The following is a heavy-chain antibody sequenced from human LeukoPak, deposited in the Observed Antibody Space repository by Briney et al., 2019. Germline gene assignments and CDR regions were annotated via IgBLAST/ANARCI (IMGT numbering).Heavy chain of an antibody. CDR2: ISSSGSTI. J-gene: IGHJ4*02. V-gene: IGHV3-48*03. D-gene: IGHD5-24*01. CDR1: GFTFSSYE. CDR3: AREMATGFDY. Sequence: GGSLRLSCAASGFTFSSYEMNWVRQAPGKGLEWVSYISSSGSTIYYADSVKGRFTISRDNAKNSLYLQMNSLRAEDTAVYYCAREMATGFDYWGQGTLVTVSS.